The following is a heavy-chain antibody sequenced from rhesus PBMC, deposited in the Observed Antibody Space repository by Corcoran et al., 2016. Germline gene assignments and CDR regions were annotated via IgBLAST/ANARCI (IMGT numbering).Heavy chain of an antibody. CDR1: GASISSNW. CDR2: INGNSGRT. Sequence: QVQLQESGPGLLRPSETLSLTCTVSGASISSNWWSWIRQSPEKGLEWIGEINGNSGRTNYTPSLKSSVTISKDASKKLFSLKLSSVTAADTAVYYCARARTGLDSWGQGFLVTVSS. J-gene: IGHJ4*01. CDR3: ARARTGLDS. D-gene: IGHD3-22*01. V-gene: IGHV4-80*01.